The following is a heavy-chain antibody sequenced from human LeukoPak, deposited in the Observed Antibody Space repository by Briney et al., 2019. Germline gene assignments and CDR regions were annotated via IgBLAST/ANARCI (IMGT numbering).Heavy chain of an antibody. CDR1: GFTFSNYW. J-gene: IGHJ6*03. D-gene: IGHD6-13*01. V-gene: IGHV3-7*01. CDR3: ATLKIAAVRRSLSSYYYYYYMDV. CDR2: IRQDGSEK. Sequence: PGGSLRLSCAASGFTFSNYWMTWVRQAPGKGLEWVANIRQDGSEKYYVDSVKGRFTISRDNAPNSLYLQMNSLRAEDTAVYYCATLKIAAVRRSLSSYYYYYYMDVWGKGTMVTVSS.